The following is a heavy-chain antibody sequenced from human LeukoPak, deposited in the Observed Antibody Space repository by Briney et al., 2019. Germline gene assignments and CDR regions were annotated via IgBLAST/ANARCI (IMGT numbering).Heavy chain of an antibody. CDR3: ARERPGLPYYFDY. Sequence: GGSLRLSCAASGFTFSSYGMHWVRQAPGKGLEWVAVIWYDGSNKYYADSVKGRFTISRDNSKNTLYLQMNSLRVEDTAVYYCARERPGLPYYFDYWGQGTLVTVSS. V-gene: IGHV3-33*01. CDR2: IWYDGSNK. J-gene: IGHJ4*02. CDR1: GFTFSSYG. D-gene: IGHD2-21*02.